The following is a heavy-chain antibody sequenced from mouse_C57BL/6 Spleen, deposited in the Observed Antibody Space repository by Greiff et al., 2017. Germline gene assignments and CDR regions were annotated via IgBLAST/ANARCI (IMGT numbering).Heavy chain of an antibody. D-gene: IGHD1-1*01. CDR3: ARSGFLYTPTFYYFGY. J-gene: IGHJ2*01. Sequence: VQLQQSGPELVKPGASVKISCKASGYTFTDYYMNWVKQSHGKSLEWIGDINPNNGGTSYNQKFKGKATLTVDTSSSTAYMQLSSLTSEDSAVYYCARSGFLYTPTFYYFGYWGQGTTLTVSS. CDR1: GYTFTDYY. V-gene: IGHV1-26*01. CDR2: INPNNGGT.